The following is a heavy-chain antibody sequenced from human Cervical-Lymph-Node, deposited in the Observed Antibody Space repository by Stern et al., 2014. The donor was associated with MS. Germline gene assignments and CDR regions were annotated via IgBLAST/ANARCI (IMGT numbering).Heavy chain of an antibody. V-gene: IGHV2-5*05. D-gene: IGHD3-10*01. CDR1: GFSLSTSGVG. J-gene: IGHJ5*02. CDR2: IIWDDEK. CDR3: AHRRLKRGWFDP. Sequence: QITLKESGPTLVKPTQTLTLTCTFSGFSLSTSGVGVGWIRQPPGKALEWLALIIWDDEKRYGPSRESRLTITKDTSKNQVVLTMTNSDPVDTATYYCAHRRLKRGWFDPWGQGTLVTVSS.